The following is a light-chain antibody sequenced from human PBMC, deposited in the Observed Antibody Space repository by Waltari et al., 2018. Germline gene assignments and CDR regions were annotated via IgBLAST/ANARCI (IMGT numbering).Light chain of an antibody. Sequence: QLGVTQSPSASASLGASVKLTCILSSGHSTNAVAWHQQQPEKGPRFLMKVNSDGSHSKGDGIPVRFSGSSSGAERYLTSSSLQSEDEADYYCQAWGTGIQGVFGGGTKLTVL. J-gene: IGLJ3*02. CDR1: SGHSTNA. CDR2: VNSDGSH. CDR3: QAWGTGIQGV. V-gene: IGLV4-69*01.